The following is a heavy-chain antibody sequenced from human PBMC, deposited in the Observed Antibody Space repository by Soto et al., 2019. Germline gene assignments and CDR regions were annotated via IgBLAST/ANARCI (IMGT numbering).Heavy chain of an antibody. D-gene: IGHD2-15*01. CDR1: GFTFSSYG. Sequence: QVQLVESGGGVVQPGRSLRLSCAASGFTFSSYGMHWVRQAPGKGLEWVAVISYDGSNKYYADSVKGRFTISRDNSKNTLYLQMNSLRAEETAVYYCARGPGDIVYGMDVWGRGTTVTVSS. V-gene: IGHV3-30*03. J-gene: IGHJ6*02. CDR2: ISYDGSNK. CDR3: ARGPGDIVYGMDV.